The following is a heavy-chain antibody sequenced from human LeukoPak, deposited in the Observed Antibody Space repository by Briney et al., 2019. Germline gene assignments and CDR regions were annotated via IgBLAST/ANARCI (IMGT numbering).Heavy chain of an antibody. J-gene: IGHJ4*02. D-gene: IGHD3-10*01. CDR1: GGSISSYY. CDR3: ARSVWFGELL. V-gene: IGHV4-59*01. CDR2: IYYSGST. Sequence: SETLSLTCTVSGGSISSYYWSWIRQPPGKGLEWIGYIYYSGSTNYNPSLKSRVTISVDTSKNQFSLKLSSVTAADTAVYYCARSVWFGELLWGQGTLVTVSS.